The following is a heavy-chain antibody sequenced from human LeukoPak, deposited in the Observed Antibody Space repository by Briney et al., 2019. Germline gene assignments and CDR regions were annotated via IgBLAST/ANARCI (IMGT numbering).Heavy chain of an antibody. V-gene: IGHV3-23*01. Sequence: PGGSLRLSCAASGFAFSRCAMNWFRQAPGQGLEWVSGIGGSDGTTLYADSVRGRFTISRDNSQNTLYLQMNSLRAEDTAIYYCAKHYGSGTYYNYLDYWGQGTLVTVSS. CDR2: IGGSDGTT. D-gene: IGHD3-10*01. CDR3: AKHYGSGTYYNYLDY. J-gene: IGHJ4*02. CDR1: GFAFSRCA.